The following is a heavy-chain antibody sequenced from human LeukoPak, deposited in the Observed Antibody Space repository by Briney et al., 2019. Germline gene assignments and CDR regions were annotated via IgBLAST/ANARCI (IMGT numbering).Heavy chain of an antibody. CDR2: INHSGST. J-gene: IGHJ5*02. V-gene: IGHV4-34*01. CDR1: GGSFSGYY. CDR3: AKGLYDFWSGYYIAWFDP. D-gene: IGHD3-3*01. Sequence: SETLSLTCAVYGGSFSGYYWSWIRQPPGKGLEWIGEINHSGSTNYNPSLKSRVTISVDTSKNQFSLKLSSVTAADTAVYYCAKGLYDFWSGYYIAWFDPWGQGTLVTVSS.